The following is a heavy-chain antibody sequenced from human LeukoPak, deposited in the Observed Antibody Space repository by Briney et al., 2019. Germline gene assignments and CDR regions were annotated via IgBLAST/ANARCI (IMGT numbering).Heavy chain of an antibody. V-gene: IGHV3-7*04. D-gene: IGHD3-16*02. Sequence: GGSLRLSCAASGFTFSDYWVIWVRQAPGKGLEWVAKINPDGNDKTYVDSVKGRFTISRDNAKNSLYLLMNSLRAEDTAVYYSARDPRWNFDYWGQGTLVTVSS. CDR3: ARDPRWNFDY. J-gene: IGHJ4*02. CDR2: INPDGNDK. CDR1: GFTFSDYW.